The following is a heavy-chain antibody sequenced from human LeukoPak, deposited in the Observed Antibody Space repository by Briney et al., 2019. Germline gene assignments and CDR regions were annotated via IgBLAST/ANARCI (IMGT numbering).Heavy chain of an antibody. CDR3: AKGGEYSTSWDDTFDI. V-gene: IGHV3-30-3*02. D-gene: IGHD2-2*01. Sequence: PGGSLRLSCTGSGFTFGDYAMSWFRQAPGKGLEWVAVVWYVGSEKYYADSVKGRFTISRDNSKNTLYLDMNSLRTEDTALYYCAKGGEYSTSWDDTFDIWGQGTMVTVSS. J-gene: IGHJ3*02. CDR1: GFTFGDYA. CDR2: VWYVGSEK.